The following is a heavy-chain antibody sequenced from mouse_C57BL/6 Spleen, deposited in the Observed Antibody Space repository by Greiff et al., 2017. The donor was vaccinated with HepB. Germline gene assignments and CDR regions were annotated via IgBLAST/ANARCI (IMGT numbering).Heavy chain of an antibody. Sequence: LVESGAELVKPAASLKLSCTASGYNIKDIYIHWVKQRPEKGLERIRRTDPANGNTKYDPKFQGKATITADTSSNTAYLQLSRLTSEDTAVYYCRISTINAWGQGTTLTVSS. CDR1: GYNIKDIY. CDR2: TDPANGNT. CDR3: RISTINA. D-gene: IGHD5-2*01. V-gene: IGHV14-3*02. J-gene: IGHJ2*01.